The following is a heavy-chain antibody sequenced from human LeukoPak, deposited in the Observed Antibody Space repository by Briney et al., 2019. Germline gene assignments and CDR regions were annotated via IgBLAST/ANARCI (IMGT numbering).Heavy chain of an antibody. J-gene: IGHJ4*02. V-gene: IGHV4-4*02. D-gene: IGHD3-22*01. CDR2: IYHSGST. CDR3: ARDTSYYDSSGYPHFDY. CDR1: GGSISSSNW. Sequence: SETLSLTCAVSGGSISSSNWWSWVRPPPGKGLEWIGEIYHSGSTNYNPSLKSRVTISVDTSKNQFSLKLSSVTAADTAVYYCARDTSYYDSSGYPHFDYWGQGTLVTVSS.